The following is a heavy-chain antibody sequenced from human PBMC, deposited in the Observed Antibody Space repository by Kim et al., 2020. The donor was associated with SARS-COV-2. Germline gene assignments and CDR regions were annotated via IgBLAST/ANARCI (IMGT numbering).Heavy chain of an antibody. D-gene: IGHD3-3*01. CDR3: ARSPELYYDVWSVYPDIGDYYYYYYMDV. V-gene: IGHV4-59*01. CDR1: GGSISSYY. CDR2: IYYSGST. Sequence: SETLSLTCTVSGGSISSYYWSWIRQPPGKGLEWIGYIYYSGSTNYNPSLKSRVTISVDTSKNQFSLKLSSVTAADTAVYYCARSPELYYDVWSVYPDIGDYYYYYYMDVWGKGTTVTVSS. J-gene: IGHJ6*03.